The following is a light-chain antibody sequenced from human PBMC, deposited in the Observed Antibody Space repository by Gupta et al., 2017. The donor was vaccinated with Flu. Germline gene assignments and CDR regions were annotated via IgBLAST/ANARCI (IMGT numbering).Light chain of an antibody. J-gene: IGLJ1*01. CDR3: QVWDNSGDHPSYV. CDR2: DGS. V-gene: IGLV3-21*02. Sequence: SYVLTQPPSVSVAPGQTASISCGGNNIGRKSVHWYQQTPGQAPVLVVYDGSDRPSGMPDRFSGSNSGKMATLTISRVEAGDEADYYCQVWDNSGDHPSYVFGPGTKVTV. CDR1: NIGRKS.